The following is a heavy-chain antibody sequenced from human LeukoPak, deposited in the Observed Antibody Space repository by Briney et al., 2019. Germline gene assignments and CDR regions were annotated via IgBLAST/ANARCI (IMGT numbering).Heavy chain of an antibody. V-gene: IGHV1-18*04. CDR2: ISAYNGNT. D-gene: IGHD5-24*01. Sequence: VASVKVSCKASGYTFTSYGISWVRQAPEQGLEWMGWISAYNGNTNYAQKLQGRVTMTTDTSTSTAYMELRSLRSDDTAVYYCARVRDGRPPDYWGQGTLVTVSS. J-gene: IGHJ4*02. CDR1: GYTFTSYG. CDR3: ARVRDGRPPDY.